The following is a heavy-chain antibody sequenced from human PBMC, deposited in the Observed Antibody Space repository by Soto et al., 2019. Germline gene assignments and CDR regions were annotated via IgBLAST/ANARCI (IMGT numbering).Heavy chain of an antibody. J-gene: IGHJ4*02. V-gene: IGHV4-39*01. CDR1: GGSISSSSYY. Sequence: QLQLQESGPGLVKPSETLSLTCTVSGGSISSSSYYWGWIRQPPGKGLEWIGSIYYSGSTYYNPCPKSRVTISVDXSKXQXSLKLSSVTAADTAVYYCARHVGYCSGGSCYSDFDYWGQGTLVTVSS. CDR2: IYYSGST. D-gene: IGHD2-15*01. CDR3: ARHVGYCSGGSCYSDFDY.